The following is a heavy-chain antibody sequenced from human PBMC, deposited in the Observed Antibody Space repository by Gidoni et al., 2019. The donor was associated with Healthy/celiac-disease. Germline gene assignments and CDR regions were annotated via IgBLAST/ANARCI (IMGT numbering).Heavy chain of an antibody. CDR1: GFTLSSYG. V-gene: IGHV3-30*18. J-gene: IGHJ6*02. CDR3: AKGADYGMDV. Sequence: QVQLVESGGGVVQPGRSLRLSCAASGFTLSSYGMHWVRPAPGKGLAWRAVISYDGSNKYYADSVKGRFTISRDNSKNTRYLQMNSLRAEDTVVYYCAKGADYGMDVWGQGTTVTVSS. CDR2: ISYDGSNK.